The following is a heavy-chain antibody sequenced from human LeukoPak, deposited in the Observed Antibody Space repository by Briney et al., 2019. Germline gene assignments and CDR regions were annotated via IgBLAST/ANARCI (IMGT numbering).Heavy chain of an antibody. Sequence: GGSLRLSCAASGFTFDDYAMHWVRQAPGKGLEWVSGISWNSGSIGYADSVKGRFTISRDNAKNSLYLQMNSLRAEDTALYYCAKDTLDTVTTRGHFQHWGQGTLVTVSS. CDR3: AKDTLDTVTTRGHFQH. CDR1: GFTFDDYA. J-gene: IGHJ1*01. CDR2: ISWNSGSI. D-gene: IGHD4-17*01. V-gene: IGHV3-9*01.